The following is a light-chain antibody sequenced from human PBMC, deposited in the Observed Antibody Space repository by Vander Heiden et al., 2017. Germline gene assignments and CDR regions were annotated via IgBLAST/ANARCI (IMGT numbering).Light chain of an antibody. CDR1: QGSSSY. V-gene: IGKV1-8*01. CDR3: QQYYSYPPALT. CDR2: AAS. Sequence: AIRMTQSPSSLSASTGDRVTITCRASQGSSSYLAWYQQKPGKAPKLLIYAASTLQSGVPARFSGSGSGTDFTLTISCLQSEDFATYYCQQYYSYPPALTFGGGTKVEIK. J-gene: IGKJ4*01.